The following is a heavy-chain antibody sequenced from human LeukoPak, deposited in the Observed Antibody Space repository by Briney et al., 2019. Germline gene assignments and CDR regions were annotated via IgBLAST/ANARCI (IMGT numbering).Heavy chain of an antibody. Sequence: SETLSLTCTVSGGSISSYYWSWLRQPPGKGLEWIAYRHHSGSSNYNPSIESRVTVSVDTSNNQFSLRVTSVTAADTAVYYCARVVGSGWNYFGSWGQGTLVTVSS. D-gene: IGHD6-19*01. CDR2: RHHSGSS. J-gene: IGHJ4*02. V-gene: IGHV4-4*08. CDR3: ARVVGSGWNYFGS. CDR1: GGSISSYY.